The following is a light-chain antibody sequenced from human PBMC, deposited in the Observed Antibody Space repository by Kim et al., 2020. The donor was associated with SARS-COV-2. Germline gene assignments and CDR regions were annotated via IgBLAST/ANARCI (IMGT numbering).Light chain of an antibody. Sequence: ASVGDRVTLTCRASQDMRNDLGWYQQNPGRAPKRLIYGASSLQSGVPSRFSGSGSGTEFTLTISSVQPEDFATYFCLQHSTYPITFGQGTRLEIK. V-gene: IGKV1-17*01. CDR1: QDMRND. J-gene: IGKJ5*01. CDR3: LQHSTYPIT. CDR2: GAS.